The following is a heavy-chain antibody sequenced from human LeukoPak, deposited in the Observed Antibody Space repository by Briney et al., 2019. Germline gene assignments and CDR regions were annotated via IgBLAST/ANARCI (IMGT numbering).Heavy chain of an antibody. D-gene: IGHD3-22*01. CDR3: AKDHYYDSSGPPAYFDY. Sequence: PGGSLRLSCAASGFTFSRYAMSWVRQAPGKGLEWVSAISGSGGSTYYADSVKGRFTISRDNSKNTLYLEINSQRAEYTALYYCAKDHYYDSSGPPAYFDYWGHGTLVTASP. CDR2: ISGSGGST. J-gene: IGHJ4*01. CDR1: GFTFSRYA. V-gene: IGHV3-23*01.